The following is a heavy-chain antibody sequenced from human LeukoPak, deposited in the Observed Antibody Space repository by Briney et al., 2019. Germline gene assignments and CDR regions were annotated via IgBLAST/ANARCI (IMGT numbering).Heavy chain of an antibody. CDR3: ARDLLNDEGSSYFFDQ. D-gene: IGHD2-2*01. CDR2: ISQSSDRI. J-gene: IGHJ4*02. CDR1: GFTFGSYS. V-gene: IGHV3-48*04. Sequence: GGSLRLSCAASGFTFGSYSMNWVRQAPGKGLEWVSYISQSSDRIYHADSVKGRFTISGDNAKNSLYLQMDSLRVEDTAVYYCARDLLNDEGSSYFFDQWGQGTLVTVAS.